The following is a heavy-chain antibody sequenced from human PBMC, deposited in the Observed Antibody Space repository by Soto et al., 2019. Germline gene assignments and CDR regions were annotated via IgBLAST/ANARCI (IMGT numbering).Heavy chain of an antibody. CDR2: IFSNDQK. D-gene: IGHD3-3*01. CDR3: ARTRSAYNFWSGGYDY. J-gene: IGHJ4*02. CDR1: GFSLSNTRMG. V-gene: IGHV2-26*01. Sequence: QVTLKESGPVLVKPTETLTLTCTVSGFSLSNTRMGVSWIRQSPGKALEWLAHIFSNDQKSYTTSLKSRRTISKDTSKSQVVLTLTNMDSVDTATYFCARTRSAYNFWSGGYDYWGRGTLVTVSS.